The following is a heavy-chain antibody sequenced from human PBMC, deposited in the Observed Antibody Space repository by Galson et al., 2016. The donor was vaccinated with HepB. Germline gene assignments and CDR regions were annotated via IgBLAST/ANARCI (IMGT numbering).Heavy chain of an antibody. CDR2: IYWNDDK. J-gene: IGHJ4*02. CDR1: GFSVNTDGVG. V-gene: IGHV2-5*01. CDR3: AHGTFAYAWGRTPRGYGYDY. Sequence: PALVKPTQTLTLTCTVSGFSVNTDGVGVGWIRQPPGEALEWLGNIYWNDDKRYSPSLKSRLAITKGASRYQVVLTLTDMDPVDTATYYCAHGTFAYAWGRTPRGYGYDYWGPGILVTVSS. D-gene: IGHD3-16*01.